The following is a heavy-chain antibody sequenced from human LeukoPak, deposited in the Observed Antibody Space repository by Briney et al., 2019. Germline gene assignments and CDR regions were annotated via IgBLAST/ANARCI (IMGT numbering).Heavy chain of an antibody. CDR1: GGSFSGYY. V-gene: IGHV4-34*01. CDR3: ARGSGRIAARRGYVDY. Sequence: SDTLSLTCAVCGGSFSGYYWSLIRQPPGKGLELNWEIHHSGSTNYNPSLKSGVIIAVDTSKKQFSLQLSAVTAADTAVYYCARGSGRIAARRGYVDYWGQGTLVTVSS. CDR2: IHHSGST. D-gene: IGHD6-6*01. J-gene: IGHJ4*02.